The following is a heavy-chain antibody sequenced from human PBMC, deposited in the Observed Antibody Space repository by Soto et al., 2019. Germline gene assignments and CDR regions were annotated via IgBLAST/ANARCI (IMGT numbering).Heavy chain of an antibody. CDR1: GFTFSTYA. CDR2: ISGSGATT. J-gene: IGHJ3*02. V-gene: IGHV3-23*01. Sequence: GGSLRLSCAASGFTFSTYAMSWVRQAPGKGLEWVSGISGSGATTYYAESVRGRFTVSRDNSKNTLYLQMNSLRAEDTAVYYCARSVLPRRNAFDIWGQGTMVTVSS. CDR3: ARSVLPRRNAFDI. D-gene: IGHD3-16*01.